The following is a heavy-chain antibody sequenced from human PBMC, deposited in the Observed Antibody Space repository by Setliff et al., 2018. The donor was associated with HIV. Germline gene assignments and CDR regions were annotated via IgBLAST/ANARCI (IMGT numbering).Heavy chain of an antibody. J-gene: IGHJ4*01. CDR2: NSPYNGDT. V-gene: IGHV1-18*01. D-gene: IGHD3-10*01. CDR3: VRGALLAAFDFDH. Sequence: GASVKVSCKASGYRFNTYGISWVRQAPGQGLEWMGWNSPYNGDTRFAQSLQGRVTLTTDTSANTAYMELSSLRFDDTAVYFCVRGALLAAFDFDHWGHGTLVTVSS. CDR1: GYRFNTYG.